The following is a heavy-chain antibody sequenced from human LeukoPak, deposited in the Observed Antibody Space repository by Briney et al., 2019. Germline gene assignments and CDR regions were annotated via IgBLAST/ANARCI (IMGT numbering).Heavy chain of an antibody. D-gene: IGHD2-21*01. CDR1: GYTFPGYH. J-gene: IGHJ5*02. V-gene: IGHV1-2*02. CDR2: INPNNGGT. Sequence: ASVKVSCKASGYTFPGYHIRWVRQAPGQGLEWMGWINPNNGGTYYAQNFQGRVTMTRDTSISTAYMEVSRLRSDDTAIYYCARHVAASVWFDPWGQGTLVTVSS. CDR3: ARHVAASVWFDP.